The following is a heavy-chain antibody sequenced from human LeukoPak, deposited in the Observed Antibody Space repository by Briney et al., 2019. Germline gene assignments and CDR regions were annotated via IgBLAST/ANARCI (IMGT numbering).Heavy chain of an antibody. CDR1: GFTFRVSG. Sequence: PGGSLRLSCAASGFTFRVSGMLWVRQAPGQGLEWVAFIRYDGSDRYYANSVKGRFTISRDNSKNTLYLQMDSLRTEDTAVYYCAKRGRELAGSYYFDYWGQGSLVTVSS. V-gene: IGHV3-30*02. CDR2: IRYDGSDR. J-gene: IGHJ4*02. CDR3: AKRGRELAGSYYFDY. D-gene: IGHD6-13*01.